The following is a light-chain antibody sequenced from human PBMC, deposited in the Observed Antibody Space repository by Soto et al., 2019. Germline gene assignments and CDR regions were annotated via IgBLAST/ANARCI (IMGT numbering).Light chain of an antibody. CDR3: SSYTTTSTGV. CDR1: ITDVGSSYY. Sequence: QSALTQPASVSGSPGQSITISCTGTITDVGSSYYVSWYKQHPGKAPKLMIYDVSNRPSGVSNRFSGSKSGNTASLTISGLQAEDEADYYCSSYTTTSTGVFGGGTKVTVL. J-gene: IGLJ2*01. V-gene: IGLV2-14*01. CDR2: DVS.